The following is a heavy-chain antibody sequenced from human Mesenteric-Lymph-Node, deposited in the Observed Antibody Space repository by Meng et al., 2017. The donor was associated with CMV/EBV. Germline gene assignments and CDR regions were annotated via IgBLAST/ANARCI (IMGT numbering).Heavy chain of an antibody. CDR2: ISDSSTSA. CDR1: GFSFSRYA. D-gene: IGHD6-19*01. CDR3: ARNISGGLNY. Sequence: LSCAASGFSFSRYAMTWVRQAPGKGLEWVSAISDSSTSASYAVSVRGRFTISRDNSKNTLYLQLNNLRAEDTAVYYCARNISGGLNYWGQGTLVTVSS. J-gene: IGHJ4*02. V-gene: IGHV3-23*01.